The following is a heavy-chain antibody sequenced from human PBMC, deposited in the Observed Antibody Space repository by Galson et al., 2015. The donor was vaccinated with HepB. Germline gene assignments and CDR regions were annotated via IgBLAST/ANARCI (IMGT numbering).Heavy chain of an antibody. CDR3: ARDAIGYSYVYFVHDY. CDR2: INPNSGGT. Sequence: SVKVSCKASGYTFTGYYMHWVRQAPGQGLEWMGWINPNSGGTNYAQKFQGRVTMTRDTSISTAYMELSRLRSDDTAVYYCARDAIGYSYVYFVHDYWGQGTLVTVSS. V-gene: IGHV1-2*02. D-gene: IGHD5-18*01. CDR1: GYTFTGYY. J-gene: IGHJ4*02.